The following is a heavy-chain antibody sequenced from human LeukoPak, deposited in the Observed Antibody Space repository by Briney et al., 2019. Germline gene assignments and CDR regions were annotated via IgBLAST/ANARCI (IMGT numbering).Heavy chain of an antibody. Sequence: SETLSLTCTVSVGSITSGGFFWSWIRQPPGKGLEWIGYIYHNGDTYYNPSLNSRVTMSVDRSKNQFSLKLSSVTAADTAVYYCARRSIGYDFWSGAYFDYWGQGTLVTVSS. J-gene: IGHJ4*02. V-gene: IGHV4-30-2*01. CDR3: ARRSIGYDFWSGAYFDY. CDR1: VGSITSGGFF. D-gene: IGHD3-3*01. CDR2: IYHNGDT.